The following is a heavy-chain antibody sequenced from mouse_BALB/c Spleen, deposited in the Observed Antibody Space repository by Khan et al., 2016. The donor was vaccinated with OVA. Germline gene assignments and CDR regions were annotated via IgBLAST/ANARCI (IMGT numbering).Heavy chain of an antibody. CDR1: GYTFTSYW. J-gene: IGHJ4*01. CDR3: ARSNDYVNRLYAKDY. Sequence: DLVKPGASVKLSCKASGYTFTSYWINWITQRPGQGLEWIGHIAPGSGISYYTEMFQGMATLTVAPSSINAYIQLSLLSSEDSAVYVGARSNDYVNRLYAKDYWGQGTSVTVSS. CDR2: IAPGSGIS. D-gene: IGHD1-1*01. V-gene: IGHV1S41*01.